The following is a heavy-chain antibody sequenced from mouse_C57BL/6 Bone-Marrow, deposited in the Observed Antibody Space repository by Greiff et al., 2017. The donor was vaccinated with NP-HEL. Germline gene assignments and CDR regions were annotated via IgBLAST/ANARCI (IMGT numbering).Heavy chain of an antibody. D-gene: IGHD3-3*01. CDR3: ARHGWTRGYAMDY. CDR1: GFTFSSYG. J-gene: IGHJ4*01. Sequence: VQLKESGGDLVKPGGSLKLSCAASGFTFSSYGMSWVRQTPDKRLEWVATISSGGSYTYYPDSVKGRFTISRDNAKNTLYLQMSSLKSEDTAMYYCARHGWTRGYAMDYWGQGTSVTVSS. CDR2: ISSGGSYT. V-gene: IGHV5-6*01.